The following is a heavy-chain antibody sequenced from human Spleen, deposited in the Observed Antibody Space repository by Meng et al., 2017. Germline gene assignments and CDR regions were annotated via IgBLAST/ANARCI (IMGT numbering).Heavy chain of an antibody. CDR3: ATEVYCSSNNCHRGKDV. D-gene: IGHD2-2*01. J-gene: IGHJ6*01. CDR2: IIPIFGTA. CDR1: GGTFSSYA. V-gene: IGHV1-69*05. Sequence: SVKVSCKASGGTFSSYAISWVRQAPGQGLEWMGGIIPIFGTANYAQKFQGRVTITTDESTSTAYMELSSLRSEDTAVYYCATEVYCSSNNCHRGKDVCGQAITTVSS.